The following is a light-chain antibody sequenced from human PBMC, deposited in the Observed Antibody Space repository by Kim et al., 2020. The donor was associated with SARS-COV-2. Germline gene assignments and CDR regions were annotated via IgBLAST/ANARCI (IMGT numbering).Light chain of an antibody. CDR3: NSRETSANHWM. V-gene: IGLV3-19*01. CDR2: GKN. Sequence: SELTQDPAVSVALGQTVRITCQGDSLRSYYASWYQQKPGQAPVLVFYGKNNRPSGIPDRFSGSYSGNTASLTITAAQAEDEADYYCNSRETSANHWMFGGGTQLTVL. CDR1: SLRSYY. J-gene: IGLJ3*02.